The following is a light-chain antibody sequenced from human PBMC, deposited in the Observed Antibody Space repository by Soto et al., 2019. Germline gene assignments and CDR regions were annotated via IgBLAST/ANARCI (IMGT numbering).Light chain of an antibody. CDR3: GAGDMGLSGGV. CDR2: EDN. J-gene: IGLJ2*01. Sequence: QSALTQPPSVSAAPGQKVTISCSGSSSNIGSDFVSWYQQLPGTAPKLLIHEDNKRPSGIPDRFSGSKSGTSATLGITGLQTGEEADYYGGAGDMGLSGGVFGGGTKLTVL. CDR1: SSNIGSDF. V-gene: IGLV1-51*02.